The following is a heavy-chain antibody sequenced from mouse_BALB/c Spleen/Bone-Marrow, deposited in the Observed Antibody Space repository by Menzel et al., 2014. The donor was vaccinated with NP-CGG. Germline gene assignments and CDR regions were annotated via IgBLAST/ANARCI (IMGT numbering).Heavy chain of an antibody. D-gene: IGHD2-3*01. V-gene: IGHV4-1*02. CDR1: GFDFRTYW. J-gene: IGHJ3*01. CDR3: ARLGYWGWFAY. Sequence: EVKVVESGGGLVQPGGFLKLSCAASGFDFRTYWMSWVRQAPGKGLEWIGEINPDSNTINYTPSLKDKFIISRDNAKNTLYLQMSKVRSEDTALYCCARLGYWGWFAYWGQGTLVTVSA. CDR2: INPDSNTI.